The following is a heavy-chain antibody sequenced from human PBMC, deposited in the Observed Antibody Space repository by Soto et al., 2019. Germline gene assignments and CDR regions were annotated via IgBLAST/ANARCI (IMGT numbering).Heavy chain of an antibody. D-gene: IGHD3-22*01. J-gene: IGHJ6*02. Sequence: SVKVSCKASGCTFSSYAISWVRKAPGPGLEWMGVIIPIFGTASYAQKFQGRVTITADKSTSTAYMELSSLRSEDTAVYYCALYYYDSSGYPKPRDVWGQGTTVTVSS. V-gene: IGHV1-69*06. CDR2: IIPIFGTA. CDR3: ALYYYDSSGYPKPRDV. CDR1: GCTFSSYA.